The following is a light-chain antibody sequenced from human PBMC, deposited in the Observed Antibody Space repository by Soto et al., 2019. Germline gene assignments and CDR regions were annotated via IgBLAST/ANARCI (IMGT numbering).Light chain of an antibody. Sequence: QSVLSQPPSASGTPGQTVTVSCSGTYSNIGINDVHWYRQLSGTAPQILIYDTSQRATGVPDRFSGSRSGTSASLVISGLQTEDEGDYHCAAWDYSLNGPAFGGGTKLTVL. CDR2: DTS. J-gene: IGLJ2*01. CDR3: AAWDYSLNGPA. V-gene: IGLV1-44*01. CDR1: YSNIGIND.